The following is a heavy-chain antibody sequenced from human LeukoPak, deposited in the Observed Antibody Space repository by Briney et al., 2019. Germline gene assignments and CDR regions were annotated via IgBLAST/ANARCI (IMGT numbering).Heavy chain of an antibody. D-gene: IGHD2-15*01. CDR1: GFTFSSYA. V-gene: IGHV3-30*04. CDR3: ARGQHRVAYSDDAFDV. J-gene: IGHJ3*01. Sequence: PGRSLRLSCAASGFTFSSYAMHWVRQASGKGLEWVAVISYHGTNKNYADSVKGRFTISRDNSKNTLYLQMNSLRPEDTAVYYCARGQHRVAYSDDAFDVWGQGTMVTVSS. CDR2: ISYHGTNK.